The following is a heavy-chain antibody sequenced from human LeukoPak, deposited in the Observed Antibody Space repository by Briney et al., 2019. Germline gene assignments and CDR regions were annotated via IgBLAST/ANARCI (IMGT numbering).Heavy chain of an antibody. CDR3: ARASLYSSLPRYYFDY. CDR1: GFTFSSYA. D-gene: IGHD6-6*01. V-gene: IGHV3-30-3*01. J-gene: IGHJ4*02. Sequence: GGSLRLSCAASGFTFSSYAMHWVRQAPGKGLEWVAVISYDGSNKYYADSVKGRFTISRDNSKNTLYLQMNSLRAEDTAVYYCARASLYSSLPRYYFDYWGQGTLVTVSS. CDR2: ISYDGSNK.